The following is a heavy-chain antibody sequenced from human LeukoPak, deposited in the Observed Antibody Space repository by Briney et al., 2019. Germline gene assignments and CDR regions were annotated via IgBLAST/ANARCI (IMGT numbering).Heavy chain of an antibody. V-gene: IGHV3-30*18. CDR1: GFTFSSYG. D-gene: IGHD6-19*01. J-gene: IGHJ4*02. Sequence: QSGGSLRLSCAASGFTFSSYGMHWARQAPGKGLEWVAVISYDGSNKYYADSVKGRFTISRDNSKNTLYLQMNSLRAEDTAVYYCAKGSVAGTFDYWGQGTLVTVSS. CDR3: AKGSVAGTFDY. CDR2: ISYDGSNK.